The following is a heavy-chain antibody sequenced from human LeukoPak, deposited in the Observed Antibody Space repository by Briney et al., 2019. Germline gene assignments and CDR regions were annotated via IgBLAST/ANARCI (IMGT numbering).Heavy chain of an antibody. V-gene: IGHV1-3*01. CDR3: ARALGIAAAAPGY. CDR2: INAGNGNT. CDR1: GYTFTSYA. J-gene: IGHJ4*02. D-gene: IGHD6-13*01. Sequence: GASVKVSCKASGYTFTSYAMHWVRQAPGQRLEWMGWINAGNGNTKYSQKFQGRVTITRDTSASTAYMELSSLRSEDTAVYYCARALGIAAAAPGYWGQGTLVTVSS.